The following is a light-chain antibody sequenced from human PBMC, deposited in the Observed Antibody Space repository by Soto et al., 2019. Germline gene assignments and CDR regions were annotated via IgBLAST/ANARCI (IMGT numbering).Light chain of an antibody. J-gene: IGLJ3*02. CDR3: AALDDSLNGRV. Sequence: QSVLTQPPSASGTPGQRVTIPCSGTHSNIGRNSVNWYLQLPGTAPRLLIFSSNQRPLGVPARFSGSRSGTSASLAITVLRSEDDAYYYCAALDDSLNGRVFGGGTKLTVL. V-gene: IGLV1-44*01. CDR1: HSNIGRNS. CDR2: SSN.